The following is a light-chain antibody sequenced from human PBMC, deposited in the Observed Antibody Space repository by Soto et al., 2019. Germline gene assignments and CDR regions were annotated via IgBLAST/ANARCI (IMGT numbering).Light chain of an antibody. V-gene: IGKV3-20*01. Sequence: EIVMTQSPATLSVSQGERATLSCRASQSVSSSYLAWYQQKPGHAPRLLIYGASSRATGIPDRFSGSGSGTDFTLTISRLEPEDFAVYYCQQYGSSLGVTFGGGTKVDIK. CDR3: QQYGSSLGVT. CDR2: GAS. CDR1: QSVSSSY. J-gene: IGKJ4*01.